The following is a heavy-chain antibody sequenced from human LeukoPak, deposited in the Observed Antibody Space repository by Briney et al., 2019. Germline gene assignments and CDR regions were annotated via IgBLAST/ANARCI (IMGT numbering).Heavy chain of an antibody. CDR1: GGSFSGYY. CDR3: ARPGSGYYLYYFDY. Sequence: SETLSPTCAVYGGSFSGYYWSWIRQPPGKGLEWIGEINHSGSTNYNPSLKSRVTISVDTSKNQFSLKLSSVTAADTAVYYCARPGSGYYLYYFDYWGQGTLVTVSS. J-gene: IGHJ4*02. CDR2: INHSGST. D-gene: IGHD3-22*01. V-gene: IGHV4-34*01.